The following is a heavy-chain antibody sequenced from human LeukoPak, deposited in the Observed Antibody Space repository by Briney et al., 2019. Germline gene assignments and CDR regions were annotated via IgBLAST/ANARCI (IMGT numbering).Heavy chain of an antibody. V-gene: IGHV4-4*07. CDR1: GDSISGYY. Sequence: SQTLSLTCTVSGDSISGYYWNWLRQPAGEGLEWIGRIYTSGSTNYSPSLKSRLTMSVDTSKNQFSLKLSSVTAAHTAVYYCAREGGIAVAGLFDYWGQGTLVTVSS. CDR3: AREGGIAVAGLFDY. J-gene: IGHJ4*02. D-gene: IGHD6-19*01. CDR2: IYTSGST.